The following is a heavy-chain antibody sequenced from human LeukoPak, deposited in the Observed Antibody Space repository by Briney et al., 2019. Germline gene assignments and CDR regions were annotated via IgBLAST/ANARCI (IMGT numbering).Heavy chain of an antibody. J-gene: IGHJ6*02. CDR3: ARHRSSSVTTDYYYGMDV. CDR1: GYSFSSFW. Sequence: GESLKISCKGSGYSFSSFWIGWVRQMPGKGLEWMGIIYPDDSETRYSPSFQGQVTISADKSIRTAYLQWSSLEASDTAMYYCARHRSSSVTTDYYYGMDVWGQGTTVTVSS. V-gene: IGHV5-51*01. D-gene: IGHD4-17*01. CDR2: IYPDDSET.